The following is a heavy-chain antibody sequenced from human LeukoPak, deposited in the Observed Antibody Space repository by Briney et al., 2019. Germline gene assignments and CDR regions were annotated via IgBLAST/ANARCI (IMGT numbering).Heavy chain of an antibody. CDR3: VRGPSRGSWPFDY. CDR2: TNQDGNEK. J-gene: IGHJ4*02. D-gene: IGHD6-13*01. CDR1: GFTFSCYW. Sequence: GGSLRLSCAASGFTFSCYWMSWVRQAPGKGLEWVANTNQDGNEKYYVDSVKGRFTISRDNAKISIYLQVDSLRAEDTAMYHCVRGPSRGSWPFDYWGQGTLVTVSS. V-gene: IGHV3-7*01.